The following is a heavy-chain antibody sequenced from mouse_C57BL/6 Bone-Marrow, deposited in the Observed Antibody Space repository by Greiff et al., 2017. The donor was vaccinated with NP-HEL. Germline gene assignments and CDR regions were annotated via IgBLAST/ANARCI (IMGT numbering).Heavy chain of an antibody. CDR1: GYTFTSYG. CDR3: AREGALAYAMDY. Sequence: QVQLQQSGAELARPGASVKLSCKASGYTFTSYGISWVKQRTGQGLEWIGEIYPRSGNTYYNAKFKGTATLTADKSSSTVYMELRSLTSEDSAVYFCAREGALAYAMDYWGQGTSVTVSS. CDR2: IYPRSGNT. J-gene: IGHJ4*01. V-gene: IGHV1-81*01.